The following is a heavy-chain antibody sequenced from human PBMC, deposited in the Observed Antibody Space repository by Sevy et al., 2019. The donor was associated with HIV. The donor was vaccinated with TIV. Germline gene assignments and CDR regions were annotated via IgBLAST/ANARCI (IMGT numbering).Heavy chain of an antibody. CDR1: GFTFSSYW. Sequence: GGSLRLSCAASGFTFSSYWMSWVRQAPGKGLEWVANIKQDGSEKYYVDSVKGRFPISRDNAKNSLYLQMNSLRAEDTAVYYCARGRRYCSGGSCSVYYFDYWGQGTLVTVSS. D-gene: IGHD2-15*01. V-gene: IGHV3-7*03. CDR3: ARGRRYCSGGSCSVYYFDY. J-gene: IGHJ4*02. CDR2: IKQDGSEK.